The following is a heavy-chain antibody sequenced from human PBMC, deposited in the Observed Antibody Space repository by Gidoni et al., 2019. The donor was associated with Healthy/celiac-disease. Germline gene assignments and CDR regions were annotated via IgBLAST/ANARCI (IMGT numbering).Heavy chain of an antibody. D-gene: IGHD2-15*01. V-gene: IGHV3-11*01. J-gene: IGHJ5*02. Sequence: GKGLEWVSYISSSGSTIYYADSVKGRFTISRDNAKNSLYLQMNSLRAEDTAVYYCARARLAEWGWFDPWGQGTLVTVSS. CDR3: ARARLAEWGWFDP. CDR2: ISSSGSTI.